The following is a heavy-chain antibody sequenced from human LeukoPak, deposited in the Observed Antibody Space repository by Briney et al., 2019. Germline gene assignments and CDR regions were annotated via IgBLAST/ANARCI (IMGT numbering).Heavy chain of an antibody. CDR2: IYYSGST. D-gene: IGHD2-2*01. CDR1: AGSISSGGYY. V-gene: IGHV4-31*01. J-gene: IGHJ4*02. Sequence: SETLCLICTVSAGSISSGGYYWSWLRQHPGKGLEWIGYIYYSGSTYYNPSLKSPVTISVDTSKNPFSLKLSAVTAADTAVYYCARVKRYCSSTSCPGDYFDYWGQGTLVTVSS. CDR3: ARVKRYCSSTSCPGDYFDY.